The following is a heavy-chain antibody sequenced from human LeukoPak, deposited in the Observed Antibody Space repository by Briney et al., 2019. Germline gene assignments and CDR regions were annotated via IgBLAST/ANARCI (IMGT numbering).Heavy chain of an antibody. CDR1: GFTFSSYA. CDR3: AKEAYDSSGYASYYYYYMDV. V-gene: IGHV3-23*01. J-gene: IGHJ6*03. CDR2: ISGSGGST. Sequence: GGSLRLSCAASGFTFSSYAMSWVRQAPGKGLEWVSAISGSGGSTYYADSVKGRFTISRDNSKNTLYLQMNSLRAEDTAVYYCAKEAYDSSGYASYYYYYMDVWGKGTTVTISS. D-gene: IGHD3-22*01.